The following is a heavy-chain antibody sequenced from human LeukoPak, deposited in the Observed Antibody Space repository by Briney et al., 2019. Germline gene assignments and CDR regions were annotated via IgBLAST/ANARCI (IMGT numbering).Heavy chain of an antibody. V-gene: IGHV4-59*01. Sequence: SETLSLTCTVSGGSISSYYWSWIRQPPGKGLEWIGYIYYSGSTNYNPSLKSRVTISVDTSKNQFSLKLSSVTAADTAVYYCARVGVGALDYWVQGTLVTVSS. J-gene: IGHJ4*02. CDR1: GGSISSYY. CDR2: IYYSGST. CDR3: ARVGVGALDY. D-gene: IGHD1-26*01.